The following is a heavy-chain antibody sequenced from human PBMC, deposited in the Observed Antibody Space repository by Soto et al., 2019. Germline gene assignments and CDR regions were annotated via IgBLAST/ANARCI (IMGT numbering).Heavy chain of an antibody. J-gene: IGHJ4*02. D-gene: IGHD3-9*01. Sequence: QVPLVQSGAEVKKPGASVKVSCKASGYTFTSYGISWVRQAPGQGLVWVGWISAYNGNTNYAQKLQGRVTMTTDTSTSTAYMELRSLRSDDTAVYYCARELPHYYDILCGDSGSFDFWGQGALVIVSS. CDR3: ARELPHYYDILCGDSGSFDF. V-gene: IGHV1-18*01. CDR1: GYTFTSYG. CDR2: ISAYNGNT.